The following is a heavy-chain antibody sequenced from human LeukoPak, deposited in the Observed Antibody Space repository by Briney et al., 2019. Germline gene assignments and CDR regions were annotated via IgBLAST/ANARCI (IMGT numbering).Heavy chain of an antibody. CDR1: GFNFSTYV. CDR2: ISYDGSDK. J-gene: IGHJ4*02. CDR3: TRTMVRGVILTGGNFDY. V-gene: IGHV3-30*03. Sequence: GGSLRLSCEASGFNFSTYVMHWVRQAPGKGLKWVAVISYDGSDKYYGDSVKGRFTISRDNSKKTLFLEMNSLRPEDTAVYYCTRTMVRGVILTGGNFDYWGLGTLVTVSS. D-gene: IGHD3-10*01.